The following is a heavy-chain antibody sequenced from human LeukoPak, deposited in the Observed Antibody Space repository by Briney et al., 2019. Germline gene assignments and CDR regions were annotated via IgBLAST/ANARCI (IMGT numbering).Heavy chain of an antibody. Sequence: SSETLSLTCAVYGGSFSGYYWSWIPQPPGKGLEWIGEINHSGSTNYNPSLKSRVTISVDTSKNQFSLKLSSVTAADTAVYYCARGPPYRCSSTSCYFDYWGQGTLVTVSS. V-gene: IGHV4-34*01. J-gene: IGHJ4*02. D-gene: IGHD2-2*01. CDR2: INHSGST. CDR1: GGSFSGYY. CDR3: ARGPPYRCSSTSCYFDY.